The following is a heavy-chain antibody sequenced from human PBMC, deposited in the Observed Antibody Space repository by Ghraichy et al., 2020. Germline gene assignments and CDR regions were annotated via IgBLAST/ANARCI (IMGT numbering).Heavy chain of an antibody. J-gene: IGHJ3*02. Sequence: IGEIHPTGTTNNNTSLKSRLTLLVDPSKNQFSLQLKSVTAADTAVYYCARRRQTWSAAEGADFDIWGNGMLFTVFS. CDR2: IHPTGTT. CDR3: ARRRQTWSAAEGADFDI. V-gene: IGHV4-34*01. D-gene: IGHD5-18*01.